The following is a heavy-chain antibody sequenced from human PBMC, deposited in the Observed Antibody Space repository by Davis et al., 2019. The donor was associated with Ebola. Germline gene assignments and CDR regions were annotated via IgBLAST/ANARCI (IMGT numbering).Heavy chain of an antibody. CDR2: IYSGGST. V-gene: IGHV3-66*02. CDR1: GFTFSSHG. CDR3: ARVDSSGWNLGWFDP. Sequence: GESLKISCAASGFTFSSHGMSWVRQAPGKGLEWVSVIYSGGSTYYADSVKGRFTISRDKSKNTLYLQMNTLRPEDTAVYYCARVDSSGWNLGWFDPWGQGTLVTVSS. D-gene: IGHD6-19*01. J-gene: IGHJ5*02.